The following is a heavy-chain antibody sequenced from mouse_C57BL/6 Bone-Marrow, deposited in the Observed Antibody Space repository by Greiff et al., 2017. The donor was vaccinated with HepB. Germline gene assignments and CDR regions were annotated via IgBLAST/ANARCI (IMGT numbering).Heavy chain of an antibody. V-gene: IGHV3-6*01. CDR1: GYSITSGYY. CDR2: ISYDGSN. CDR3: ARDRGTVVAPYAMDY. J-gene: IGHJ4*01. D-gene: IGHD1-1*01. Sequence: EVQLQQSGPGLVKPSQSLSLTCSVTGYSITSGYYWNWIRQFPGNKLEWMGYISYDGSNNYNPSLKNRISITRDTSKNQFFLKLNSVTTEDTATYYCARDRGTVVAPYAMDYWGQGTSVTVSS.